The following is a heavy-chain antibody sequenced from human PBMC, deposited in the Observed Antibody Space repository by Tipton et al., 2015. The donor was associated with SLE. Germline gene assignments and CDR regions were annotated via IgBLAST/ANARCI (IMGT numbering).Heavy chain of an antibody. D-gene: IGHD2-15*01. Sequence: TLSLTCTVSGGSISSGSHYWSWIRQPPGKGLEWIGYIYYSGSTNYNPSLKSRVTISVDTSKNQFSLKLSSVTAADTAVYYCASEEVAAGAFDIWGQGTMVTVSS. CDR1: GGSISSGSHY. J-gene: IGHJ3*02. V-gene: IGHV4-61*01. CDR2: IYYSGST. CDR3: ASEEVAAGAFDI.